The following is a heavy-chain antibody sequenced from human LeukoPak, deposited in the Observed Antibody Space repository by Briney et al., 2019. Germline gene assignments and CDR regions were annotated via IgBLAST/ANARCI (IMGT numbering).Heavy chain of an antibody. Sequence: SETLSLTCAVYGGSFSGYYWSWIRQPPGKGLEWIGEINHSGGTNYNPSLKSRVTISVDTSKNQFSLKLSSVTAADTAVYYCARNSGIYSSGWETVDYWGQGTLVTVSS. D-gene: IGHD6-19*01. V-gene: IGHV4-34*01. J-gene: IGHJ4*02. CDR2: INHSGGT. CDR1: GGSFSGYY. CDR3: ARNSGIYSSGWETVDY.